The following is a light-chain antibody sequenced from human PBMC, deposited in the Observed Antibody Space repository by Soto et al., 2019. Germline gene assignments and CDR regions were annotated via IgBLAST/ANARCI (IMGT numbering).Light chain of an antibody. CDR1: QSVVTY. Sequence: DIQMTQSPSSLSAAVGDRVTITCRAGQSVVTYLNWYQQIPGKAPKLLIFEASSLQTGVPSRFSGSGSGTEFTLTISSLQPEDFATYYCQRSYTTLPTFGHGTKVEIK. CDR2: EAS. V-gene: IGKV1-39*01. J-gene: IGKJ1*01. CDR3: QRSYTTLPT.